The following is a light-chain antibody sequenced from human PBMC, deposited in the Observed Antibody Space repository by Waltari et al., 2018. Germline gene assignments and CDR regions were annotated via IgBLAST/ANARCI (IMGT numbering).Light chain of an antibody. CDR1: SGHSSNV. CDR3: QTGGHGTWV. V-gene: IGLV4-69*01. J-gene: IGLJ3*02. Sequence: QLVLTQSPSASASLGASVKLTCTLSSGHSSNVIAWLQQQPEKGPRYLMKVNSDGRHSKGDEIPDRFSGSSSGTERYLTSSSLQSEDEADYDCQTGGHGTWVFGGGTKLTVL. CDR2: VNSDGRH.